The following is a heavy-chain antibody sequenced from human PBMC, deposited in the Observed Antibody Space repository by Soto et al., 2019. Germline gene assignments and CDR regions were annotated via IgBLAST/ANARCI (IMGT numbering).Heavy chain of an antibody. J-gene: IGHJ6*02. CDR2: IIPIFGTA. Sequence: SVKVSCKASGGTFSSYAISWVRQAPGQGLEWMGGIIPIFGTANYAQKFQGRATITADESTSTAYMELSSLRSEDTAVYYCARDGVVVAATRYYYGMYVWGRGTTVTVCS. CDR1: GGTFSSYA. CDR3: ARDGVVVAATRYYYGMYV. V-gene: IGHV1-69*13. D-gene: IGHD2-15*01.